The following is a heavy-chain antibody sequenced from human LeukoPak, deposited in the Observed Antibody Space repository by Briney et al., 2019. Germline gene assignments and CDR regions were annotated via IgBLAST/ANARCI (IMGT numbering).Heavy chain of an antibody. D-gene: IGHD1-1*01. J-gene: IGHJ5*02. V-gene: IGHV1-2*02. CDR3: ARSKNWNEGWFDP. Sequence: ASVKVSCKASGYTFTGYYMHWVRQAPGQGLEWMGWINPNSGGTNYAQKFQGRVTMTRDTSISTAYMELSSLRSEDMAVYYCARSKNWNEGWFDPWGQGTLVTVSS. CDR2: INPNSGGT. CDR1: GYTFTGYY.